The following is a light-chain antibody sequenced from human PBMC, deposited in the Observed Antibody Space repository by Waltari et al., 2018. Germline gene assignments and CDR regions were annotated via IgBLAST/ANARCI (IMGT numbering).Light chain of an antibody. CDR3: ATCDDSLNGVV. CDR2: NNN. Sequence: QSVLTQPPSASGTPGQRVTISCSGSSSNIGSNTVNWYQQLPGTAPKLLFYNNNQRPSGVPDRFSASKSGTSASLAISGLQSEDEADYYCATCDDSLNGVVFGGGTKLTVL. CDR1: SSNIGSNT. V-gene: IGLV1-44*01. J-gene: IGLJ2*01.